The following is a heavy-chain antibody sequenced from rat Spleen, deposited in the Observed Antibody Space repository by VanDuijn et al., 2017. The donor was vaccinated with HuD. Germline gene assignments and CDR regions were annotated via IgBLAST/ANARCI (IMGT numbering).Heavy chain of an antibody. CDR1: GFSLTSNG. V-gene: IGHV5-29*01. CDR2: ITSGGSNT. Sequence: VHLKESGPGLVQSSQTLSLTCTVSGFSLTSNGVSWVRQPPGEGLEWVATITSGGSNTYYLDSVKGRFTISRDNAESTLYLQMDSLRSEDTATYYCAKNIYYSSYIYYFDYWGQGVMVTVSS. D-gene: IGHD1-2*01. J-gene: IGHJ2*01. CDR3: AKNIYYSSYIYYFDY.